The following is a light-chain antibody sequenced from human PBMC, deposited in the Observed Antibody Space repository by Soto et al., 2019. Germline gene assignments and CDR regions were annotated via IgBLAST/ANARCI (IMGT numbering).Light chain of an antibody. CDR1: SSDVGGYNY. CDR2: EVS. Sequence: QSVLTQPASVSGSPGQSITISCTGTSSDVGGYNYVSWYQQHPGKAPKLMIYEVSNRPSGVSNRFSGSKSGNTASLTISRLQAEDEADYYCSSCTSSSTYVFGTGTKLTVL. V-gene: IGLV2-14*01. CDR3: SSCTSSSTYV. J-gene: IGLJ1*01.